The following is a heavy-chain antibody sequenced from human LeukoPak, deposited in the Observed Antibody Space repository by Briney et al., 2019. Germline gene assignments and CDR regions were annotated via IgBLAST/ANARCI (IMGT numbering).Heavy chain of an antibody. CDR1: GYTFTSYY. D-gene: IGHD5-12*01. J-gene: IGHJ3*02. CDR2: INPSGGST. CDR3: ARDRSSYADAFDI. V-gene: IGHV1-46*01. Sequence: ASVKVSCKASGYTFTSYYMHWVRQAPGQGLEWMGIINPSGGSTSYAQKFQGRVTMTRDTSTSTVYMELSSLTSEDTAMYYCARDRSSYADAFDIWGQGTMVTVSS.